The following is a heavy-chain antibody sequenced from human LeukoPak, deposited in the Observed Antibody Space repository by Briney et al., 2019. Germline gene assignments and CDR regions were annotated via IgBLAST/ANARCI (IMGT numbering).Heavy chain of an antibody. CDR3: AKDRPHSSGWGTPADF. D-gene: IGHD6-19*01. J-gene: IGHJ4*02. CDR1: GFTFSTSG. CDR2: VPFDGIKK. Sequence: GGSLRLSCAASGFTFSTSGMHWVRQAPVKGLERVAYVPFDGIKKFYADSVRGRFTISRDNSKNTLYLQLNSLRPDDTAVYYCAKDRPHSSGWGTPADFWGQGTLVTVSS. V-gene: IGHV3-30*02.